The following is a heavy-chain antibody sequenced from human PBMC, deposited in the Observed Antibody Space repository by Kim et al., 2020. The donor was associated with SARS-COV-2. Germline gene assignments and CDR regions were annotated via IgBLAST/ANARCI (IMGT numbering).Heavy chain of an antibody. V-gene: IGHV1-69*13. Sequence: SVKVSCKASGGTFSSYAISWVRQAPGQGLEWMGGIIPIFGTANYAQKFQGRVTITADESTSTAYMELSSLRSEDTAVYYCAINVPDDADYYDSSGYRYYFDYWGQGTLVTVSS. CDR1: GGTFSSYA. CDR2: IIPIFGTA. J-gene: IGHJ4*02. CDR3: AINVPDDADYYDSSGYRYYFDY. D-gene: IGHD3-22*01.